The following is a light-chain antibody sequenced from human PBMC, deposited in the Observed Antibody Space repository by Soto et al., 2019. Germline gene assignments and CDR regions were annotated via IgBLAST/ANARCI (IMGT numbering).Light chain of an antibody. V-gene: IGKV3-20*01. J-gene: IGKJ1*01. CDR2: GAS. Sequence: EIVLTQSPASMSLSPGERATLSCGASESVSYSYLAWYQQKPGQAPRLLIYGASSRATGIPDRFRGSGSGTDFTLTISRLEPEDFAVYYCQQYGGSPRTFGQGTKVDIK. CDR1: ESVSYSY. CDR3: QQYGGSPRT.